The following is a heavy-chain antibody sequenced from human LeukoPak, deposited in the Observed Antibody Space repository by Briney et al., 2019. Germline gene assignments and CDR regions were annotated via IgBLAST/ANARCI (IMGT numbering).Heavy chain of an antibody. Sequence: SETLSLTCTVSGGSISSYYWSWIRQPPGKGLEWIGYIYYSGSTNYNPSLKSRVTMSVDRSKDQFSLELTSVTAADTAVYYCARGESRQFDYWGQGTLVTVSS. V-gene: IGHV4-59*12. CDR1: GGSISSYY. D-gene: IGHD6-6*01. J-gene: IGHJ4*02. CDR3: ARGESRQFDY. CDR2: IYYSGST.